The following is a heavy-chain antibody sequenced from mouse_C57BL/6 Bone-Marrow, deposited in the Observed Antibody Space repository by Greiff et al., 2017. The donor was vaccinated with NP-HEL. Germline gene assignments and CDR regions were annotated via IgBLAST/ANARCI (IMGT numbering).Heavy chain of an antibody. V-gene: IGHV14-1*01. Sequence: VHVKQSGAELVRPGASVKLSCTASGFNIKDYYMHWVKQRPEQGLEWIGRIDPEDGDTEYAPKFQGKATMTADTSSNTAYLQLSSLTSEDTAVYYCTTVITTVVGYGGQGTTLTVSA. J-gene: IGHJ2*01. D-gene: IGHD1-1*01. CDR1: GFNIKDYY. CDR3: TTVITTVVGY. CDR2: IDPEDGDT.